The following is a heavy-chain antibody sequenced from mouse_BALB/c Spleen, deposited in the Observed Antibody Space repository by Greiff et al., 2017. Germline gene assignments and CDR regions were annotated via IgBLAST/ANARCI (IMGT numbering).Heavy chain of an antibody. V-gene: IGHV5-17*02. CDR1: GFTFSSFG. J-gene: IGHJ4*01. CDR3: ARGVYDGYYKGAMDY. D-gene: IGHD2-3*01. Sequence: EVHLVESGGGLVKPGGSLKLSCAASGFTFSSFGMHWVRQAPEKGLEWVAYISSGSSTIYYADTVKGRFTISRDNPKNTLFLQMTSLRSEDTAMYYCARGVYDGYYKGAMDYWGQGTSVTVSS. CDR2: ISSGSSTI.